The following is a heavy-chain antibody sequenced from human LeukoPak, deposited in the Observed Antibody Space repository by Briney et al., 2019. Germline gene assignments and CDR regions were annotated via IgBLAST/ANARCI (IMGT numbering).Heavy chain of an antibody. V-gene: IGHV1-2*02. CDR2: INPNSGGT. D-gene: IGHD4-17*01. Sequence: ASVKVSCKASGYTFTGYYIHWVRQAPGQGLEWMGWINPNSGGTNYAQKFQGRVTMTRDTSISTAYMELSRLRSDDTAVYYCASGDYGDYRNYYYYYMDVWGKGTTVTVSS. CDR1: GYTFTGYY. CDR3: ASGDYGDYRNYYYYYMDV. J-gene: IGHJ6*03.